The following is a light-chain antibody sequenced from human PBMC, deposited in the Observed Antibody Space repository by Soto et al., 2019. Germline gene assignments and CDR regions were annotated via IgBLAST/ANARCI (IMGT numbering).Light chain of an antibody. CDR1: SSDVGGYNY. J-gene: IGLJ1*01. V-gene: IGLV2-14*03. CDR2: EVS. CDR3: SSYTSTTTRV. Sequence: QSALTQPASVSGCPGQSITISCTGTSSDVGGYNYVSWYPQPPGKVPKLMIYEVSNRPSGVSNRFSGSKSGNTATLTISGLQAEDEADYYCSSYTSTTTRVFGTGTKVTVL.